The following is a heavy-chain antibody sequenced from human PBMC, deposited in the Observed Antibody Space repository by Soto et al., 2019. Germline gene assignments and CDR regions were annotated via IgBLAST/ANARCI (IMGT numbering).Heavy chain of an antibody. CDR3: ATLRVGFGELLTY. Sequence: PGESLKISCKGSGYSFTSYWISWVRQMPGKGLEWMGRIDPSDSYTNYSPSFQGHVTISTDKSISTAYLQWSSLKASDTAMYYCATLRVGFGELLTYWGQGTLVTVSS. D-gene: IGHD3-10*01. V-gene: IGHV5-10-1*01. J-gene: IGHJ4*02. CDR2: IDPSDSYT. CDR1: GYSFTSYW.